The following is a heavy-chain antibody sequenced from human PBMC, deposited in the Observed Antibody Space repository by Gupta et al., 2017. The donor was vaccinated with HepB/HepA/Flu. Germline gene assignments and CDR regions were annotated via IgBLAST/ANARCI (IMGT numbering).Heavy chain of an antibody. CDR3: ARLAGYSSGWHGYYFDY. V-gene: IGHV4-39*01. J-gene: IGHJ4*02. D-gene: IGHD6-19*01. Sequence: QLQLHESGPGLVKPSETLSLTCTVSGDSITNNNYYWAWIRPPPGKGLEWIGKIHYSGSPYYNPSLKSRVTISVDASKNQFSLKLNSVTAADTAIYYCARLAGYSSGWHGYYFDYWGQGTLVTVSP. CDR1: GDSITNNNYY. CDR2: IHYSGSP.